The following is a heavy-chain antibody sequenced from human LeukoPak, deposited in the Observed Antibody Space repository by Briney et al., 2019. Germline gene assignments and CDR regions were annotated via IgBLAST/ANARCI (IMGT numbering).Heavy chain of an antibody. CDR2: IYSAGST. CDR1: GLTVSSNY. D-gene: IGHD5-12*01. J-gene: IGHJ4*02. Sequence: GGSLRLSCAASGLTVSSNYMSWVRQAPGKGLEWVSVIYSAGSTKYADSVKGRFTISRDNSKNTLYLQMNSLRAEDTAVYYCARVGDRVATPFDYWGQGTLVTVSS. V-gene: IGHV3-53*01. CDR3: ARVGDRVATPFDY.